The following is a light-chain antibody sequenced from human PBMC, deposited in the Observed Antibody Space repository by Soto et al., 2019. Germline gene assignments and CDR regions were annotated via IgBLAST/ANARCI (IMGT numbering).Light chain of an antibody. J-gene: IGKJ1*01. CDR2: DTS. V-gene: IGKV3-11*01. Sequence: EFVLTQSPATLSLSPGERATLSCRASQSVSSSLAWYQQKPGQAPRLLIYDTSNRATGIPARFSGSGSGTDFTLTISSLEPEDFAVYYCQHRIYWTFGQGTKVEIK. CDR3: QHRIYWT. CDR1: QSVSSS.